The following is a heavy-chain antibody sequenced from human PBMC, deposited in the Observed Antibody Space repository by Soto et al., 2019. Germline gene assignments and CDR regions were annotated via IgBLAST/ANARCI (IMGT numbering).Heavy chain of an antibody. J-gene: IGHJ6*02. CDR1: GFTFSPYG. Sequence: GGSLILSCAASGFTFSPYGMHWVRQAPGKGLEWVTAMSYHGNNNYYADSVKGRFTISRDNSKNTLYLEMNSLRAEDTAVYYCARDLSPYGDDESQSYGMDLWGQGNKVPVSS. CDR2: MSYHGNNN. D-gene: IGHD4-17*01. CDR3: ARDLSPYGDDESQSYGMDL. V-gene: IGHV3-30*03.